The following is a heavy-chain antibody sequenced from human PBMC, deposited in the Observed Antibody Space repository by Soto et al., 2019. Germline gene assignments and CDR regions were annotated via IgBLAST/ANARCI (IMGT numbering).Heavy chain of an antibody. D-gene: IGHD6-13*01. Sequence: GGSLRLSCAASGFTFSSYWMSWVRQAPGKGLEWVANIKQDGSEKYYVDSVKGRFTISRDNAKNSLYLQMNSLRAEDTAVYYCARESWGYSSSWYYFDYWGQGTLVTVSS. J-gene: IGHJ4*02. CDR3: ARESWGYSSSWYYFDY. V-gene: IGHV3-7*01. CDR1: GFTFSSYW. CDR2: IKQDGSEK.